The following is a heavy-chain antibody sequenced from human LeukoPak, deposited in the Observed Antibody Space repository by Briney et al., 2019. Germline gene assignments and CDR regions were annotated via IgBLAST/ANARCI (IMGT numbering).Heavy chain of an antibody. CDR3: ARSLVVRGVIAYFDY. J-gene: IGHJ4*02. CDR2: IYTSGST. CDR1: GGSISSYY. D-gene: IGHD3-10*01. Sequence: SETLSLTCTVSGGSISSYYWSWIRQPAGKGLEWIGRIYTSGSTNYNPSLKSRVTISVDTSKNQFSLKLSSVTAADTAVYYCARSLVVRGVIAYFDYWGQGTLVTVSS. V-gene: IGHV4-4*07.